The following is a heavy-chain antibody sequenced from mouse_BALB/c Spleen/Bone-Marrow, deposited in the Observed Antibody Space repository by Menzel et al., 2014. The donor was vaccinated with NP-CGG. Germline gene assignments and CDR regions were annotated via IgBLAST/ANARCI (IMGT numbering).Heavy chain of an antibody. CDR3: ARHNYDETWFAY. J-gene: IGHJ3*01. Sequence: EVKLMESGGGLVQPGGSLKLSCATSGFTFSDYYMYWVRQTPEKRLEWVAYISNGGGSTYYPDTVKGRFTISRDNAKNTLYLQMSRLKSVDTAMYYCARHNYDETWFAYWGQGTLVTVSA. D-gene: IGHD2-4*01. V-gene: IGHV5-12*02. CDR2: ISNGGGST. CDR1: GFTFSDYY.